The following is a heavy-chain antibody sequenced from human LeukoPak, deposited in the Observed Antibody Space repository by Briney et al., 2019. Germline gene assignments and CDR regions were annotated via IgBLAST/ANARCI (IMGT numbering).Heavy chain of an antibody. CDR2: ISGESTTI. Sequence: GGSLRLSCTAPGLTLGNYDMTWVRQAPGKGLEWVSSISGESTTIAYTDSVKGRFTTSRDNSKNILYLHMNSLRAEDTALYYCTNDPNGNYIGAFDSWGQGTLVTVSS. CDR3: TNDPNGNYIGAFDS. J-gene: IGHJ5*01. D-gene: IGHD4-17*01. V-gene: IGHV3-23*01. CDR1: GLTLGNYD.